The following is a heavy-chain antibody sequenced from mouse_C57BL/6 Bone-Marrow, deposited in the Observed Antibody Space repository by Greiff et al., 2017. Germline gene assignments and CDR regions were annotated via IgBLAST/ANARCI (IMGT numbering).Heavy chain of an antibody. CDR3: ARSGGCYAMDY. V-gene: IGHV1-81*01. J-gene: IGHJ4*01. D-gene: IGHD1-1*02. CDR1: GYTFTSYG. CDR2: IYPRSGNT. Sequence: QVQLQQSGAELARPGASVKLSCKASGYTFTSYGISWVKQRTGQGLEWIGDIYPRSGNTYYNEKFKGKATLTADKSSSTAYMELRSLTSEDSAVYFCARSGGCYAMDYWGQGTSVTVSS.